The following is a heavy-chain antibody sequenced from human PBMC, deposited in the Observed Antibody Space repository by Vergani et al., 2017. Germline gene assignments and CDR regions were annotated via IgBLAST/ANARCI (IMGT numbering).Heavy chain of an antibody. Sequence: EVQLVESGGGLVPPGRSLRLSCAASGFTFDDYAMHWVRQAPGKGLDWVSGIRWNSGSLGYADSVKGRFTISRDNAKNSRYLQMNSLRAEDTAVYYCARERMKSSSGYYKEASYYYYMDVWGKGTTVTVS. CDR3: ARERMKSSSGYYKEASYYYYMDV. CDR2: IRWNSGSL. V-gene: IGHV3-9*01. J-gene: IGHJ6*03. D-gene: IGHD3-22*01. CDR1: GFTFDDYA.